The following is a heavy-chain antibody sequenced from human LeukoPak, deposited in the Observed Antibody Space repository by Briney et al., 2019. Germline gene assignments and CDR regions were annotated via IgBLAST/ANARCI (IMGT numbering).Heavy chain of an antibody. CDR3: ARAGPSSSWHQFDY. D-gene: IGHD6-13*01. V-gene: IGHV3-21*01. J-gene: IGHJ4*02. CDR2: ISSSSSYI. CDR1: GFTFSSYE. Sequence: GGSLRLSCAASGFTFSSYEMNWVRQAPGKWLEWVSSISSSSSYIYYADSVKGRFTISRDNSKNTLYLQMNSLRAGDTAVYYCARAGPSSSWHQFDYWGQGTLVTVSS.